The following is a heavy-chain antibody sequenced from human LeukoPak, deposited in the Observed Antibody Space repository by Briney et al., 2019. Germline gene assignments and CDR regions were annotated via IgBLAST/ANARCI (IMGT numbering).Heavy chain of an antibody. V-gene: IGHV4-59*01. CDR3: ARASPRRYFDWLNNAFDI. CDR1: GGSISSYY. Sequence: SETLSLTCAVSGGSISSYYWSWIRQPPGKGLEWIGYIYYSGSTNYNPSLKSRVTISVDTSKNQFSLKLSSVTAAGTAVYYCARASPRRYFDWLNNAFDIWGQGTMVTVSS. J-gene: IGHJ3*02. D-gene: IGHD3-9*01. CDR2: IYYSGST.